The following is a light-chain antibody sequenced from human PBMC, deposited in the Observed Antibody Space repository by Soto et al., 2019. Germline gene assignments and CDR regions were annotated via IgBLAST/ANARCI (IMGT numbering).Light chain of an antibody. CDR1: QSVSSY. CDR3: QQRSTTWT. Sequence: EIVLTQSPATLSLSPGERATLSCRASQSVSSYLAWYQQKPGQAPRLLIYDASNRATGIPARFSGSGSGTDFPLTISSLEPEDFAVYYCQQRSTTWTFGQGPKVEIK. CDR2: DAS. V-gene: IGKV3-11*01. J-gene: IGKJ1*01.